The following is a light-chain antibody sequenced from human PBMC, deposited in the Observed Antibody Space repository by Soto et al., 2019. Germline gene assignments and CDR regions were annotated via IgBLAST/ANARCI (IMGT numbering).Light chain of an antibody. CDR1: RSNIGTYT. Sequence: QSVLTQSPSASGTPGQRVTISCSGSRSNIGTYTVNWYQQIPGTAPTILIFRNHQRPSGVPDRFSGSKSGTSASLAISGPQSEDEADYSCAEWDDSLRAVVFGGGTKLTVL. V-gene: IGLV1-44*01. CDR3: AEWDDSLRAVV. J-gene: IGLJ2*01. CDR2: RNH.